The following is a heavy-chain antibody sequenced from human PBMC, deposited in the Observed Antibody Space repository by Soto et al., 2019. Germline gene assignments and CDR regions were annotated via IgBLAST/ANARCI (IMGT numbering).Heavy chain of an antibody. CDR1: GYTFTDYY. V-gene: IGHV1-2*02. J-gene: IGHJ6*02. CDR2: INPNSGAT. Sequence: QVQLVQSRAEVKKPGASVNVSCKASGYTFTDYYIYWLRQAPGHGLEWMGWINPNSGATNYAHNFQGRVTMTRDTSIRAAYMELSRLSSDDTAVYYCAKDQGGYMVSGMDVWVQGTTVTVSS. CDR3: AKDQGGYMVSGMDV. D-gene: IGHD2-2*02.